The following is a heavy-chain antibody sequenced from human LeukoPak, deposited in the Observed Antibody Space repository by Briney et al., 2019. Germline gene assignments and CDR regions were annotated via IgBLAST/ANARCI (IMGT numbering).Heavy chain of an antibody. V-gene: IGHV3-48*03. CDR2: ISSSGSTI. CDR1: GFTFSSYE. Sequence: PGGSLRLSCAASGFTFSSYEMNWVRQAPGKGLEWVSYISSSGSTIYYADSVKGRFTISRDNAKNSLYLQMNSLRAEDTAVYYCARETDSYGSLFGEENDAFDIWGQGTMVTVSS. CDR3: ARETDSYGSLFGEENDAFDI. D-gene: IGHD5-18*01. J-gene: IGHJ3*02.